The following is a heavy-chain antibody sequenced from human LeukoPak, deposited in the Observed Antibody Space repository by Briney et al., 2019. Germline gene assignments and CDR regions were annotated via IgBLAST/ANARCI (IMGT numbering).Heavy chain of an antibody. V-gene: IGHV3-64*01. CDR2: ISSNGGST. Sequence: GGSLRLSCAASGFTVSSNYMSWVRQAPGKGLEYVSAISSNGGSTYYANSVKGRFTISRDNSKNTLYLQMGSLRAEDMAVYYCARVQRSYDFWSGYRDYWGQGTLVTVSS. CDR3: ARVQRSYDFWSGYRDY. J-gene: IGHJ4*02. D-gene: IGHD3-3*01. CDR1: GFTVSSNY.